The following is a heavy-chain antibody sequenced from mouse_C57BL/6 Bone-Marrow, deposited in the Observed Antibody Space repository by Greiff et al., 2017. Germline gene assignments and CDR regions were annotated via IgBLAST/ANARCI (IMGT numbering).Heavy chain of an antibody. V-gene: IGHV5-9-1*02. CDR3: TRNYDDYDGAYYFDY. J-gene: IGHJ2*01. CDR1: GFTFSSYA. Sequence: EVMLVESGEGLVKPGGSLKLSCAASGFTFSSYAMSWVRQTPEKRLEWVAYISSGGDYIYYADTVKGRFTLSRDNARNTLYLQMSSLKSEDTAMYYCTRNYDDYDGAYYFDYWGQGTTLTVSS. D-gene: IGHD2-4*01. CDR2: ISSGGDYI.